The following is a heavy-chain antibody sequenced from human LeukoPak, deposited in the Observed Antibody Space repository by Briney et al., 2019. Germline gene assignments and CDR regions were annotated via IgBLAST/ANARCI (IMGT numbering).Heavy chain of an antibody. D-gene: IGHD3-10*01. Sequence: GGSLRLSCAASGFTFSSYAMSWVRQAPGKGLEGVSDIGGSGGSTYYADSVKGRFTISRDNSKNTLYLQMNSLRAEDMAVYFCAKWGSRGVLPFGMDVWGQGTTVTVSS. J-gene: IGHJ6*02. CDR3: AKWGSRGVLPFGMDV. V-gene: IGHV3-23*01. CDR2: IGGSGGST. CDR1: GFTFSSYA.